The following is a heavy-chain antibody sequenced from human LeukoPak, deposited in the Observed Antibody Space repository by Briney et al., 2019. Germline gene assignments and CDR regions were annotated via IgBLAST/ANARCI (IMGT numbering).Heavy chain of an antibody. Sequence: SETLSLTCTVSGGSISSSSYYWGWIRQPPGKGLEWIGSIYYSGSTYYNPSLKSRVTISVDTSKNQFSLKLSSVTAADTAVYYCARAYYYDSSGYPHDAFDIWGQGTMVTVSS. V-gene: IGHV4-39*07. D-gene: IGHD3-22*01. J-gene: IGHJ3*02. CDR2: IYYSGST. CDR3: ARAYYYDSSGYPHDAFDI. CDR1: GGSISSSSYY.